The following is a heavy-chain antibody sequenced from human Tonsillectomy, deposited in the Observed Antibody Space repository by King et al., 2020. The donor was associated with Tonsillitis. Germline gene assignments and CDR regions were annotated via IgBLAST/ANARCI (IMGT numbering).Heavy chain of an antibody. Sequence: EVQLVESGGGLVQPGGSLRLSCAASGFTFSSYEMNWVRQAPGKGLEWVSYISHSGSTIYYADSVKGRFTISRDNAKNSLYLQMNSLRAEDTAVYYCARDHSGSLLAFDSWGKGTLVTVSS. CDR1: GFTFSSYE. CDR3: ARDHSGSLLAFDS. J-gene: IGHJ4*02. CDR2: ISHSGSTI. D-gene: IGHD1-26*01. V-gene: IGHV3-48*03.